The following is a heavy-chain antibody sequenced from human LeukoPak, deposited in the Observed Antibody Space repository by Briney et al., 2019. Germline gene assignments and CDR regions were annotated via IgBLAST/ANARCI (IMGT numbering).Heavy chain of an antibody. D-gene: IGHD3-3*01. CDR2: IIPIYGTA. V-gene: IGHV1-69*05. J-gene: IGHJ6*03. CDR3: ARDVGLDNDFWSGDMDV. CDR1: GGTFSSYG. Sequence: SVKVSCKASGGTFSSYGISLVRQAPGQGLEWMGRIIPIYGTANYAQKFQGRATITTDESTSTVYMELSSLRSEDTAVYYCARDVGLDNDFWSGDMDVWGKGTTVIVSS.